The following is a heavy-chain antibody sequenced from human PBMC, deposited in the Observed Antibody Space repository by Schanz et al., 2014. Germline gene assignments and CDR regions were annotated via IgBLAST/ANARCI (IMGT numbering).Heavy chain of an antibody. Sequence: VQLEQSGAEVKKPGSSVKVSCKASGGTFSSFGINWVRQAPGQGLEWMGRIIPIHGIVNYAQRFQDRVRITADKSTSTAYMELSSLRSDDTAVYYCARGPLGTSPWGQGTLVNVSS. D-gene: IGHD5-12*01. V-gene: IGHV1-69*04. CDR2: IIPIHGIV. J-gene: IGHJ5*02. CDR1: GGTFSSFG. CDR3: ARGPLGTSP.